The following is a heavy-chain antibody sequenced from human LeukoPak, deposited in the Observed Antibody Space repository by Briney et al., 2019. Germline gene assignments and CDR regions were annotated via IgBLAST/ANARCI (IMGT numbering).Heavy chain of an antibody. Sequence: PSETLSLTCAVYGGSFSGYSWNWIRQPPGKGLVWIGEIYHTGSTNYNPSLKSRVTISVDTSKNQFSLKLNSVTAADTAVYYCARVYDYGDYEPFDPWGQGTLVTVSS. CDR3: ARVYDYGDYEPFDP. V-gene: IGHV4-34*01. CDR1: GGSFSGYS. CDR2: IYHTGST. D-gene: IGHD4-17*01. J-gene: IGHJ5*02.